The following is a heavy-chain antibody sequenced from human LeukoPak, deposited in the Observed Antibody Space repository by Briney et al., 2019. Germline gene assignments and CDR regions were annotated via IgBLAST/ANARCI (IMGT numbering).Heavy chain of an antibody. CDR1: GGSISSGSYY. CDR3: ARVAAGIGFFQH. CDR2: IHHSGST. D-gene: IGHD6-13*01. Sequence: KPSQTLSLTCTVSGGSISSGSYYWSWIRQPAGKGLEWIGNIHHSGSTYYNPSLKSRVTISVDTSKNQLSLKLSSVTAADTAVYYCARVAAGIGFFQHWGQGTLVTVSS. J-gene: IGHJ1*01. V-gene: IGHV4-61*09.